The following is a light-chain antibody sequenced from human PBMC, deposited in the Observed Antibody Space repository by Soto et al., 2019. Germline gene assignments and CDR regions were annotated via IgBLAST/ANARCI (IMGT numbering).Light chain of an antibody. V-gene: IGKV1-39*01. CDR1: QRIGRH. CDR2: DGF. Sequence: DIQMTQSPSSLSASVGDTVTITCRASQRIGRHLSWYQQQPGKAPNLLIYDGFTLQGGVPSRFSGSGSGTDFTLTSGSLQHEDFTTYYCQQNDRPPFTFGPGTKVDVK. J-gene: IGKJ3*01. CDR3: QQNDRPPFT.